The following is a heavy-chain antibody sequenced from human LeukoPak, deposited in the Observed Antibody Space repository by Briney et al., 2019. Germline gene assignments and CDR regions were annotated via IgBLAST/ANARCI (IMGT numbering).Heavy chain of an antibody. J-gene: IGHJ6*03. Sequence: PSETLSLTCAVYGGSFSGYYWSWIRQPPGKGLEWIGEINHSGSTNYNPSLKSRVTISVDTSKNQFSLELSSVTAADTAVYYCARAAKYRSTSGPPPRYYMDVWGKGTTVTVSS. D-gene: IGHD2-2*01. CDR2: INHSGST. CDR3: ARAAKYRSTSGPPPRYYMDV. V-gene: IGHV4-34*01. CDR1: GGSFSGYY.